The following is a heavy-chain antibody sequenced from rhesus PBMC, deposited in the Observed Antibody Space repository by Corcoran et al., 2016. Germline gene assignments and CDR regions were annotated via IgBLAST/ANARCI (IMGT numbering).Heavy chain of an antibody. V-gene: IGHV4-169*02. CDR1: GGSISSSY. CDR2: IYGSGSSP. CDR3: ASTTYSSGWPIFDY. D-gene: IGHD6-31*01. Sequence: QLQLQESGPGLVKPSETLSVTCAVSGGSISSSYWSWIRQAPGKGLEWIGYIYGSGSSPNYNPSLKSRVTLSVDTSKNQLSLKLSSVTAADTAVYYCASTTYSSGWPIFDYWGQGVLVTVSS. J-gene: IGHJ4*01.